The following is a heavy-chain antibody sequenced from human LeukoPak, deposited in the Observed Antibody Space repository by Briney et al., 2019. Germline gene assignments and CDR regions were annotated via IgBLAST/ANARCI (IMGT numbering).Heavy chain of an antibody. D-gene: IGHD3-10*01. V-gene: IGHV4-4*09. CDR2: VYFSGST. CDR1: GGSISSYY. CDR3: ARMVRGRGYYYYYMDV. J-gene: IGHJ6*03. Sequence: SETLSLTCTVSGGSISSYYWSWIRQPPGKGLEWIGYVYFSGSTNYNPSLKSRVTISVDTSKKQFSLRLSSVTAADTAVYSCARMVRGRGYYYYYMDVWGKGTTVTVSS.